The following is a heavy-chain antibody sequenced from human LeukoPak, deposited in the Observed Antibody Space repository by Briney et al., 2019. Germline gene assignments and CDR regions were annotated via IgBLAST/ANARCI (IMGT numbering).Heavy chain of an antibody. D-gene: IGHD6-19*01. CDR2: ISYDGTNK. CDR1: GFTFSSYA. J-gene: IGHJ6*02. V-gene: IGHV3-30*18. Sequence: PGGSLRLSCAASGFTFSSYAMNWVRQAPGKGLEWVAVISYDGTNKAYADSVKGRFTISRDSSRNTLDLQMNSLRAEDTAVYYCAKNMAVPGPYYYYGMDVWGQGTTVTVSS. CDR3: AKNMAVPGPYYYYGMDV.